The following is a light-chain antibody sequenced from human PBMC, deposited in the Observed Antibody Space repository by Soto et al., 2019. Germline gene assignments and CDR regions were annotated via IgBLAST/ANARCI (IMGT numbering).Light chain of an antibody. CDR3: CSYAGSSSVL. V-gene: IGLV2-23*01. Sequence: QSALAQPASVSGSPGQSITISCTGTRSDVGGYTLVSWFQQYPGKAPKLMIYEDNKRPSGVSDRFSGSKSGNTASLTISGLQAEDEADYYCCSYAGSSSVLFGGGTK. J-gene: IGLJ2*01. CDR2: EDN. CDR1: RSDVGGYTL.